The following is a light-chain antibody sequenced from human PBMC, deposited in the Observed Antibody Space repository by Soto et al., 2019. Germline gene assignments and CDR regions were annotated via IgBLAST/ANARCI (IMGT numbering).Light chain of an antibody. CDR1: SSDVGGYNY. CDR3: RSYPSSSPLVV. Sequence: QSALTQPASVSGSPGQSITISCTGTSSDVGGYNYVSWYQQHPGKAPKLMIYDVTNRPSGVSNRFSGSKSGNTASLTISGLQVEEVGVYYRRSYPSSSPLVVFGGGPQLTAL. CDR2: DVT. J-gene: IGLJ2*01. V-gene: IGLV2-14*01.